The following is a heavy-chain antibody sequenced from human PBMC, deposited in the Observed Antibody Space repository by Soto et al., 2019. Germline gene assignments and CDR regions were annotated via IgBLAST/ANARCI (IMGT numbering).Heavy chain of an antibody. D-gene: IGHD3-16*01. CDR3: ALWGCEAAFSFDY. CDR1: GYTFTSYA. CDR2: INAGNGNT. Sequence: QVQLVQSGAEVKKPGASVKVSCKASGYTFTSYAMHWVRQAPGQRLEWMGWINAGNGNTKYSQKFQGRVTITRDTSASTAYMELSSLRSEDTAVYYCALWGCEAAFSFDYWGQGTLVTVSS. J-gene: IGHJ4*02. V-gene: IGHV1-3*01.